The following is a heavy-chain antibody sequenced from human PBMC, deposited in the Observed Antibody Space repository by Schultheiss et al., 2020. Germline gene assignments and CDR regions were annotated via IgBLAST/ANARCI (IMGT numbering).Heavy chain of an antibody. V-gene: IGHV4-59*01. CDR2: IYYSGST. Sequence: SETLSLTCAVYGGSFSGYYWSWIRQPPGKGLEWIGYIYYSGSTNYNPSLKSRVTISVDTSKNQFSLKLSSVTAADTAVYYCARDPLSNWFDPWGQGTLVNVSS. CDR3: ARDPLSNWFDP. CDR1: GGSFSGYY. J-gene: IGHJ5*02.